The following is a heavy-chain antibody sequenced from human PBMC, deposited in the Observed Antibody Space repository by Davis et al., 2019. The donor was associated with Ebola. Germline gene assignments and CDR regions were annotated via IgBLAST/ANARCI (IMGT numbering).Heavy chain of an antibody. V-gene: IGHV3-30*04. CDR3: ARKTFFQH. CDR2: ISYDGSNK. CDR1: VITFSSYA. Sequence: GGSLRLSCTDSVITFSSYAMTWVRQAPGKGLEWVAVISYDGSNKYYADSVKGRFTISRDNSKNTLYLQMNSLRAEDTAVYYCARKTFFQHWGQGTLVTVSS. J-gene: IGHJ1*01.